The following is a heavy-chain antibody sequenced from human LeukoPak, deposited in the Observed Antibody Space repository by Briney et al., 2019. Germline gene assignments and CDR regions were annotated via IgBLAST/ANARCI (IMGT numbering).Heavy chain of an antibody. V-gene: IGHV3-23*01. CDR3: AKALSVSADYYAFDI. Sequence: GGSLRLSCAASGFTFSSYAMSWVRPAPGKGLEWVSAISGSDSTYYADSVKGRFTISRDNSKNTLYLQMNSLRAEDTAVYYCAKALSVSADYYAFDIWGQGAMVTVSS. D-gene: IGHD2-21*02. J-gene: IGHJ3*02. CDR1: GFTFSSYA. CDR2: ISGSDST.